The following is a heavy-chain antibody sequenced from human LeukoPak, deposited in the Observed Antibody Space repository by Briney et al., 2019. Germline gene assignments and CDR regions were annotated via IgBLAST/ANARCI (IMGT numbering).Heavy chain of an antibody. CDR1: GFTFSSYE. D-gene: IGHD6-19*01. CDR3: ARDYSSGWYYFDY. J-gene: IGHJ4*02. V-gene: IGHV3-48*03. Sequence: GGYLRFSCAASGFTFSSYEMNLVRQAPGEGLEGVSYISSSGSIIYYADSVKGRFTISRDNAKNSLYLQMNSLRAEDTAVYYCARDYSSGWYYFDYWGQGTLVTVSS. CDR2: ISSSGSII.